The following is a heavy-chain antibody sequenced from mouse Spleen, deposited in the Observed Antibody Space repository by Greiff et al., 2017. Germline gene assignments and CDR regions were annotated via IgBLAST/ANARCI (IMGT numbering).Heavy chain of an antibody. CDR1: GFSLTSYG. Sequence: VMLVESGPGLVAPSQSLSITCTVSGFSLTSYGVHWVRQPPGKGLEWLGVIWAGGSTNYNSALMSRLSISKDNSKSQVFLKMNSLQTDDTAMYYCAREGGLLLRLPFDYWGQGTTLTVSS. CDR3: AREGGLLLRLPFDY. CDR2: IWAGGST. V-gene: IGHV2-9*02. J-gene: IGHJ2*01. D-gene: IGHD1-1*01.